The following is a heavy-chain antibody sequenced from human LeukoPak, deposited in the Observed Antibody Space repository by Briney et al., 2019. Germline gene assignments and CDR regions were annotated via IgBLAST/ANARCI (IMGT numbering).Heavy chain of an antibody. D-gene: IGHD3-22*01. CDR1: GYTFTGYY. Sequence: GASVKVSCKASGYTFTGYYMHWVRQAPGQGLEWMGWINPNSGGTYYAQKFQGRVTLTRDTSISTAYMELSRLRSDDTAVYYCARDGVGYYDSSGYYYFQHWGQGTLVIVSS. J-gene: IGHJ1*01. CDR2: INPNSGGT. V-gene: IGHV1-2*02. CDR3: ARDGVGYYDSSGYYYFQH.